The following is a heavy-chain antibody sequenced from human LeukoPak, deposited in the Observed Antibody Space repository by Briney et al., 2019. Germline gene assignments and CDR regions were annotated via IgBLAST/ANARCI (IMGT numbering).Heavy chain of an antibody. J-gene: IGHJ4*02. CDR3: ARGLDYGDYALDY. Sequence: GGSLRLSCAASGFTFSSYWMSWVRQAPGKGLEWVANIKQDGSEKYYVDSVKGRFTISRDNAKNSLYLQMNSLRAEDTAVYYCARGLDYGDYALDYWGQGTLVTVSS. D-gene: IGHD4-17*01. CDR2: IKQDGSEK. CDR1: GFTFSSYW. V-gene: IGHV3-7*01.